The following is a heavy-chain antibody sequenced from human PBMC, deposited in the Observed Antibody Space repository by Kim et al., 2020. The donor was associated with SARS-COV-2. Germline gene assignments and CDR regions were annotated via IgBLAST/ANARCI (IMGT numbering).Heavy chain of an antibody. CDR3: ARDVHITISGVITPDAFDI. V-gene: IGHV3-30*07. D-gene: IGHD3-3*01. Sequence: KSRFTISRANSKNMLYLKMNSLRAEDTAVYYCARDVHITISGVITPDAFDIWGQGTMVTVSS. J-gene: IGHJ3*02.